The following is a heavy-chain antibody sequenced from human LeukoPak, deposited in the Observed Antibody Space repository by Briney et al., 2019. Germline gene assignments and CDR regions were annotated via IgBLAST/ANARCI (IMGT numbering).Heavy chain of an antibody. Sequence: GGSLRLSCAASGFTFSSYSMNWVRQAPGKGLEWVSSISSSSSYIYYADSVKGRSTISRDNAKNSLYLQMNSLRAEDTAVYYCARDSPLYDNAFDIWGQGSMVTVSS. CDR2: ISSSSSYI. CDR1: GFTFSSYS. V-gene: IGHV3-21*01. CDR3: ARDSPLYDNAFDI. J-gene: IGHJ3*02. D-gene: IGHD3-9*01.